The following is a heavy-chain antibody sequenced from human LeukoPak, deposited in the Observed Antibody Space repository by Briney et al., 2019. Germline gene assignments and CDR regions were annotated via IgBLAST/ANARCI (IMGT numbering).Heavy chain of an antibody. D-gene: IGHD6-13*01. CDR2: INPNSGGT. V-gene: IGHV1-2*02. J-gene: IGHJ4*02. Sequence: GASVKVSCKASGYTFAGYYMHWVRQAPGQGLEWMGWINPNSGGTNYAQKFQGRVTMTRDTSISTAYMELSSLRSEDTAVYYCARGGVGQQLVLDYWGQGTLVTVSS. CDR1: GYTFAGYY. CDR3: ARGGVGQQLVLDY.